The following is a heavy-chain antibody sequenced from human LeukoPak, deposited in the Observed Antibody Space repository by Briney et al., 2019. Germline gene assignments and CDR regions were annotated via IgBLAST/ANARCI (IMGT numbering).Heavy chain of an antibody. V-gene: IGHV4-61*02. J-gene: IGHJ6*04. D-gene: IGHD2-15*01. CDR1: GDSISSGRYF. Sequence: PSETLSLTCTVSGDSISSGRYFWSWIRQPAEMGLEWIGRVYTRGTTNYNPSLKSRVSISVDTSKNQFSLKLSSVTAADTAVYYCARGGILYSLDVWGKGTTVTVSS. CDR3: ARGGILYSLDV. CDR2: VYTRGTT.